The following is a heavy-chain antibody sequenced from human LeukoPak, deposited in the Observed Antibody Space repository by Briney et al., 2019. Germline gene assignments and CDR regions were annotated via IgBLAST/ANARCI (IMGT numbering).Heavy chain of an antibody. Sequence: SETLSLTCTVSGYSISSGYYWGWIRQPPGKGLEWIGSIYHSGSTYYNPSLKSRVTIPVDTSKNQFSLKLSSVTAADTAVYYCAGISGYYYNDAFDIWGQGTMVTVSS. J-gene: IGHJ3*02. CDR3: AGISGYYYNDAFDI. CDR1: GYSISSGYY. D-gene: IGHD3-22*01. CDR2: IYHSGST. V-gene: IGHV4-38-2*02.